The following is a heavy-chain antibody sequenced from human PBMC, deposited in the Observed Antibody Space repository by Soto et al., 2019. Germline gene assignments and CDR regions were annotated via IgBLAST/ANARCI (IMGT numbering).Heavy chain of an antibody. J-gene: IGHJ6*03. CDR3: AGTTSHQWYYMDV. V-gene: IGHV6-1*01. CDR1: GDSVSSNSAA. D-gene: IGHD1-7*01. CDR2: TYYRSKWYN. Sequence: SQTLSLTCAISGDSVSSNSAAWNWIRQSPSRGLEWLARTYYRSKWYNDYAVSVRSRITVNPATSKNQFSLQLTSVPPADTAVYYCAGTTSHQWYYMDVWGKGTTVTVSS.